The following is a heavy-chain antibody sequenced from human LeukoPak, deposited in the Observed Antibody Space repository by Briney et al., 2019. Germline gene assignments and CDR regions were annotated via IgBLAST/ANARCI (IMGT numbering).Heavy chain of an antibody. CDR1: GFTFSSYS. CDR3: AREVVVPAARYGMDV. D-gene: IGHD2-2*01. Sequence: PGGSPRLSCAASGFTFSSYSMNWVRQAPGKGLEWVSSISSSSSYIYYADSVKGRFTISRDNAKNSLYLQMNSLRAEDTAVYYCAREVVVPAARYGMDVWGQGTTVTVS. V-gene: IGHV3-21*01. J-gene: IGHJ6*02. CDR2: ISSSSSYI.